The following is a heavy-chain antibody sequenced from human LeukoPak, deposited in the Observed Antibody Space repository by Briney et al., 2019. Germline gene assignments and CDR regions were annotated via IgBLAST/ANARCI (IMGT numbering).Heavy chain of an antibody. J-gene: IGHJ5*02. V-gene: IGHV4-4*07. CDR1: GGSFSGYY. Sequence: SETLSLTCAVYGGSFSGYYWSWIRQPAGKGLEWIGRIYTSGSTNYNPSLKSRVTMSVDTSKNQFSLKLSSVTAADTAVYYCARDRYDFWSGYSANWFDPWGQGTLVTVSS. D-gene: IGHD3-3*01. CDR2: IYTSGST. CDR3: ARDRYDFWSGYSANWFDP.